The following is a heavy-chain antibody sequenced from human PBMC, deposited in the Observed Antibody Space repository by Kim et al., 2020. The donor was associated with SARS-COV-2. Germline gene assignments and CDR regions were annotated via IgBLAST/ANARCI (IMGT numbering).Heavy chain of an antibody. V-gene: IGHV3-30*18. CDR3: AKTSVVFGIRTHYYGLDV. CDR2: ISYEGSME. J-gene: IGHJ6*02. D-gene: IGHD2-21*01. CDR1: GFTFNNYG. Sequence: GGSLRLSCAASGFTFNNYGMHWVRQAPGKGLEWVAFISYEGSMEYYADSVKGRFTILRDTSKSMLYLQMNSLRPWDTANYYCAKTSVVFGIRTHYYGLDVWGQGTTVTVSS.